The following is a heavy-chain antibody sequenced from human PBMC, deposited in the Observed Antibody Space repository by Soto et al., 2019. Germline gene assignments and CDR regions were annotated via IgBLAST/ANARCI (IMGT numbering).Heavy chain of an antibody. CDR1: GFSFGDFP. CDR3: TRDVGYTSGHYFDY. V-gene: IGHV3-49*03. D-gene: IGHD3-16*02. J-gene: IGHJ4*02. CDR2: VRNQAYGGTS. Sequence: GGSLRLSCTASGFSFGDFPMSWFRQAPGKGLEWVGFVRNQAYGGTSEYAASVKGRFTISRDDSKSVAYLQMNSLKTEDTAVYYCTRDVGYTSGHYFDYWGQGILVTVSS.